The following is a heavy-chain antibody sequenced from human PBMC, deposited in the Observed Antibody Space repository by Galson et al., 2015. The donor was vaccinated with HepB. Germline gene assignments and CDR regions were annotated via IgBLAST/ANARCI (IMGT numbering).Heavy chain of an antibody. CDR2: IWYDGSNK. V-gene: IGHV3-33*08. CDR3: ARDRAAYGSGSYLDY. J-gene: IGHJ4*02. Sequence: SLRLSCAASGFPFSSYGMHWVRQAPGKGLEWVAVIWYDGSNKYYADSVKGRFTISRDNSKNTLYLQMNSLGAEDTAVYYCARDRAAYGSGSYLDYWGRGTLVTVSS. D-gene: IGHD3-10*01. CDR1: GFPFSSYG.